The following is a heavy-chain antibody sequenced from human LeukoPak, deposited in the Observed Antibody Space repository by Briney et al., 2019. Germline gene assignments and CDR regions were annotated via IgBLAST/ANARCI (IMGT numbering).Heavy chain of an antibody. J-gene: IGHJ6*02. D-gene: IGHD1-26*01. Sequence: GGSLRLSCAASGFTVSSNYMSWVRQAPGKGLEWVSVMYSGGSTYYADSVKGRFTISRDTSKNTLYLQMNSLRAEDTAVYYCARDPVGAIGYGMDVWGQGTMVTVSS. CDR1: GFTVSSNY. V-gene: IGHV3-66*01. CDR3: ARDPVGAIGYGMDV. CDR2: MYSGGST.